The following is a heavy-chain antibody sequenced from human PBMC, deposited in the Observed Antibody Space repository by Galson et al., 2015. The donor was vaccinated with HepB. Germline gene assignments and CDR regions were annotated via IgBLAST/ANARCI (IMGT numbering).Heavy chain of an antibody. CDR2: ISSSSSTI. Sequence: SLRLSCAASGFTFSSYSMNWVRQAPGKGLEWVSYISSSSSTIYYADSVKGRFTISRDNAKNSLYLQMNSLRAEDTAVYYCATRTNTVTTLRNWWYFDLWGRGTLVTVSS. J-gene: IGHJ2*01. CDR3: ATRTNTVTTLRNWWYFDL. CDR1: GFTFSSYS. V-gene: IGHV3-48*01. D-gene: IGHD4-17*01.